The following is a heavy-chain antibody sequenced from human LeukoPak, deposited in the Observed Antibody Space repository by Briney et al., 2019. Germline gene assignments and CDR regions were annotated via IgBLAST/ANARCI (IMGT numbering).Heavy chain of an antibody. CDR1: GFTFSSYS. CDR2: ISRTT. J-gene: IGHJ3*01. V-gene: IGHV3-48*01. Sequence: GGSLRLPCAASGFTFSSYSFNWVRQAPGKGLEWVSYISRTTSYADSVKGRFTISRDNAKSSLYLQMNSLRAEDTAVYYCARDTDYAFDVWGQGTMVTVSS. CDR3: ARDTDYAFDV.